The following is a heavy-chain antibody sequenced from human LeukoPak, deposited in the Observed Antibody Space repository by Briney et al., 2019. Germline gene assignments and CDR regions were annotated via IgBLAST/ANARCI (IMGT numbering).Heavy chain of an antibody. Sequence: ASVKVSCKASGYTFTDYHIHWVRQAPGEGLEWMGWINPISGGTNFAPKFQGRVTMTSDTSISTAYMELSGLRSDDTAVYYCARRGGPYFDYWGQGTLVTVSS. D-gene: IGHD3-16*01. J-gene: IGHJ4*02. CDR2: INPISGGT. CDR3: ARRGGPYFDY. CDR1: GYTFTDYH. V-gene: IGHV1-2*02.